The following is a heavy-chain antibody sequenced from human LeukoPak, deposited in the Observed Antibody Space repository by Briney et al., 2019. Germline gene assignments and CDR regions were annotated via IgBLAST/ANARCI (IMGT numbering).Heavy chain of an antibody. J-gene: IGHJ4*02. Sequence: ASVKVSCKVSGYTLTELSMHWVRQAPGRGLEWMGGFDPEDGETIYAQKFQGRVTMTEDTSTDTAYVELSSLRSEDTAVYYCATGHSSSWYTVSYWGQGTLVTVSS. D-gene: IGHD6-13*01. V-gene: IGHV1-24*01. CDR1: GYTLTELS. CDR3: ATGHSSSWYTVSY. CDR2: FDPEDGET.